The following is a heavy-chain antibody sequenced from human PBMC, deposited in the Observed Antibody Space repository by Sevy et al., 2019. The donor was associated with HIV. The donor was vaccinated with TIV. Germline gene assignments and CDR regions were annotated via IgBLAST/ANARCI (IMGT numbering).Heavy chain of an antibody. CDR3: ARDHVKDGDLGDYYYFAMDV. D-gene: IGHD4-17*01. CDR2: IDGNGDTI. Sequence: GGSLRLSCAASGFTFSDYYMSWIRQAPGKGLQWISYIDGNGDTIYYADTLKGRFTISRDNDKNLLYLQMNSLRAEDTAVYYCARDHVKDGDLGDYYYFAMDVWGQGTTVTVSS. J-gene: IGHJ6*02. V-gene: IGHV3-11*01. CDR1: GFTFSDYY.